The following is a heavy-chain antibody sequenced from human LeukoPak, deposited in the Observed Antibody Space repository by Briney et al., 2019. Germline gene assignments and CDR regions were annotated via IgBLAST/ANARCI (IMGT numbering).Heavy chain of an antibody. CDR1: GFTFSCYW. V-gene: IGHV3-49*04. Sequence: GGSLRLSCAASGFTFSCYWLTWVRQAPGQGLGWVAFVRSRTWGGTGEYAASVRGRFFVSRDDSKNVAYLQMNSLTTDDTGVYYCSRDDFESSYWGQGTLVALSS. CDR2: VRSRTWGGTG. CDR3: SRDDFESSY. J-gene: IGHJ4*02. D-gene: IGHD3-3*01.